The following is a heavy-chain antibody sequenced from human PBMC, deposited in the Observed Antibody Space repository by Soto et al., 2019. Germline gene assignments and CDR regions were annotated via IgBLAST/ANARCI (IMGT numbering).Heavy chain of an antibody. CDR1: GFTLSGYA. D-gene: IGHD6-6*01. CDR3: ARRARPDFYYMDV. CDR2: ISSNGDGT. Sequence: EVQLAESGGGLAQPGGSLRLSCAASGFTLSGYAMDWVRQAPGQGLEYVSGISSNGDGTYYANSVQGRFTNSRDNSKNTVYLQMGSLRPEDMAVYYCARRARPDFYYMDVWGKGTTVTVS. V-gene: IGHV3-64*01. J-gene: IGHJ6*03.